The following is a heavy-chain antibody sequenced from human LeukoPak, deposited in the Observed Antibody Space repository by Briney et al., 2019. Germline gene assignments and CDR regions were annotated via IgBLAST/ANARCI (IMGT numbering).Heavy chain of an antibody. CDR2: IYYSGST. Sequence: SQTLSLTCTVSGGSINSADYYWSWIRQPPGKGLEWIGYIYYSGSTNYNPSLKSRVTISVDTSKNQFSLKLSSVTAADTAVYYCARADLRWLQTFDYWGQGTLVTVSS. J-gene: IGHJ4*02. CDR3: ARADLRWLQTFDY. CDR1: GGSINSADYY. D-gene: IGHD5-24*01. V-gene: IGHV4-61*08.